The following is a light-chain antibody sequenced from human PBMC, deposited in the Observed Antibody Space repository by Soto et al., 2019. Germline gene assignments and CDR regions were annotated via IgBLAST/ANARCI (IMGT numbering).Light chain of an antibody. CDR1: QSGSSSY. CDR2: GAS. J-gene: IGKJ1*01. Sequence: EIVLTQSPGTLSLSPGARATLSCRASQSGSSSYLAWYQQKPGQPPRLLIYGASSRATGITARFSGSGSGTDFTLTISRLEPEDVAVYYCQKYGSSRTFGQGTKVEIK. V-gene: IGKV3-20*01. CDR3: QKYGSSRT.